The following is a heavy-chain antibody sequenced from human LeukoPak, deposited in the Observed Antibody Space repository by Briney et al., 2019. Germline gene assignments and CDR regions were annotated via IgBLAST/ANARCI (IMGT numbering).Heavy chain of an antibody. D-gene: IGHD2-15*01. V-gene: IGHV1-2*02. J-gene: IGHJ6*01. CDR3: ARAVGIAYAMDV. CDR1: GYTLTGYY. Sequence: ASVKVSCKASGYTLTGYYMHWGRHAPEQGREWRGWINHNSGSTNYAQKLQGRVTMTRDTSISTAYMELNRLRSDDTAVYYCARAVGIAYAMDVWGQGTTVTASS. CDR2: INHNSGST.